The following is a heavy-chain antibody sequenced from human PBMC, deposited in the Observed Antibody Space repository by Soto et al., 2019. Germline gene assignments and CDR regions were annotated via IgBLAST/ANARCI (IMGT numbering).Heavy chain of an antibody. Sequence: GGSLRLSCAASGFTFSSYWMHWVRQAPGKGLVWVSRINSDGSSTSYADSVKGRFTISRDNAKNTLYLQMNSLRAEDTAVYYCARGVVFGPAGGWFDPWGQGTLVTVSS. J-gene: IGHJ5*02. V-gene: IGHV3-74*01. CDR2: INSDGSST. CDR3: ARGVVFGPAGGWFDP. D-gene: IGHD3-3*01. CDR1: GFTFSSYW.